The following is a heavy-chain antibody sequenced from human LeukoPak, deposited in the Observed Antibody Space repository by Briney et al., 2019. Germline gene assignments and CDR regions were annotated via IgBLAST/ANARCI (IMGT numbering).Heavy chain of an antibody. Sequence: GGSLRLSCAPSGFTFSKYGMHWVRQAPGKGLEWVAFIRSDGSNKYYADSVKGRFTSSRDNSKNILYLQLNSLRAEDTAVYYCARGPLATNKRITMVRGPIDLWGQGTLVTVSS. V-gene: IGHV3-30*02. CDR3: ARGPLATNKRITMVRGPIDL. CDR1: GFTFSKYG. J-gene: IGHJ5*02. D-gene: IGHD3-10*01. CDR2: IRSDGSNK.